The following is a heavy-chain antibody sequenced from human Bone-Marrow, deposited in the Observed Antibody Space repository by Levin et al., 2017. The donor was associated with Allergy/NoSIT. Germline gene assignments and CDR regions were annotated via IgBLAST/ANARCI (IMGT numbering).Heavy chain of an antibody. J-gene: IGHJ6*03. V-gene: IGHV4-39*01. CDR2: IYYSGNT. CDR3: ARHARMIVADYYQYYMDV. CDR1: GGSVSENIYY. D-gene: IGHD3-22*01. Sequence: SQTLSLTCTVSGGSVSENIYYWGWIRQPPGKGLEWIGSIYYSGNTYYNPSLESRVTMSVDTSKNQFSLKLSSATAADTAVFYCARHARMIVADYYQYYMDVWGKGRTVTVSS.